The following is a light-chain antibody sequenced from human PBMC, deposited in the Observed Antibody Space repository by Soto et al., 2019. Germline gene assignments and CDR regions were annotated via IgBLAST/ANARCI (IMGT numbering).Light chain of an antibody. Sequence: QSVLTQPPSASGSPGQSVTISCTGTSSDVGGYNYVSWYQQHPGKAPKLMMYEVSERPSGVPDRFSGSKSGNTASLTVSGLQAEDEADYYCSSYAGSNNLVFGGGTKLTV. CDR2: EVS. V-gene: IGLV2-8*01. CDR3: SSYAGSNNLV. J-gene: IGLJ3*02. CDR1: SSDVGGYNY.